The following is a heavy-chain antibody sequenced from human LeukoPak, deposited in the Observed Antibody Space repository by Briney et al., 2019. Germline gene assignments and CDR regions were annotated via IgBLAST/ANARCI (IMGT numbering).Heavy chain of an antibody. D-gene: IGHD3-10*01. J-gene: IGHJ5*02. Sequence: SETLSLTCTASGGSISSYYWSWIRQPPGKGLEWIGYIYYSGSTNYNPSLKSRVTISVDTSKNQFSLKLSSVTAADTAVYYCARGQRVRQERITMVRGVPTSNWFDPWGQGTLVTVSS. CDR2: IYYSGST. CDR1: GGSISSYY. CDR3: ARGQRVRQERITMVRGVPTSNWFDP. V-gene: IGHV4-59*01.